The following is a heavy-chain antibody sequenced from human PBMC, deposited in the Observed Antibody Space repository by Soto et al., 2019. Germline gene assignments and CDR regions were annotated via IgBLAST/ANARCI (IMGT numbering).Heavy chain of an antibody. CDR2: IVVGSGNT. Sequence: RASLKVSCKASGFTFTSSAVQWVRQARGQRLEWIGWIVVGSGNTNYAQKFQERVTITRDMSTSTAYMELRSLRSDDTAVYYCARDYPRGGYNHYWGQGTLVTVSS. J-gene: IGHJ4*02. D-gene: IGHD5-12*01. V-gene: IGHV1-58*01. CDR1: GFTFTSSA. CDR3: ARDYPRGGYNHY.